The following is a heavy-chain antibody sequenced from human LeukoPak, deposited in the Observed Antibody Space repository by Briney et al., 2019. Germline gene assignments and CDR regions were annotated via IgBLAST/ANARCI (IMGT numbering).Heavy chain of an antibody. CDR3: AREGQGKWELFGEVDY. V-gene: IGHV3-7*01. CDR2: IKQDGSEK. J-gene: IGHJ4*02. CDR1: GFTFSSRDW. Sequence: GGSLRLSCVASGFTFSSRDWMTWVRQAPGKGLEWVANIKQDGSEKNYVDSVKGRFTISRDNAKNSLYLQMNSLRAEDTAVYYCAREGQGKWELFGEVDYWGQGILVTVSS. D-gene: IGHD1-26*01.